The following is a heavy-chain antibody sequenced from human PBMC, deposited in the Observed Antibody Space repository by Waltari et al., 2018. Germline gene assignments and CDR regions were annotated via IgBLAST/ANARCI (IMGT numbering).Heavy chain of an antibody. D-gene: IGHD6-19*01. CDR3: AAVAWHYSVRIDY. CDR1: GHSIRSEYF. J-gene: IGHJ4*02. V-gene: IGHV4-38-2*01. Sequence: QVQLQESGPGLVKPSETLSLTCAVFGHSIRSEYFWGWIRQPPGKGLEWIGTTHHDGNTCYSPSLQNRITISQDTSNNQFSLRLRSMTAADTAVYYCAAVAWHYSVRIDYWGQGTLVTVSS. CDR2: THHDGNT.